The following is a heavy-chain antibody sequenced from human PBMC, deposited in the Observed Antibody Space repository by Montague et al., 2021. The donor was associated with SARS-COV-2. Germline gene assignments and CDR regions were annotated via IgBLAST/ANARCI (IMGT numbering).Heavy chain of an antibody. CDR1: GGSFSGFY. J-gene: IGHJ6*03. CDR2: INHSGSA. D-gene: IGHD2-2*02. Sequence: SETLSLTCAVSGGSFSGFYWSWVRQPPGKGLEWIGEINHSGSAKYNPSLKRRVTISVDMSKNQFSLRLNSVTAADTAVYYCARLGEGVVPAPILGVGPYYSYFYMDVWGKGATVTVSS. V-gene: IGHV4-34*01. CDR3: ARLGEGVVPAPILGVGPYYSYFYMDV.